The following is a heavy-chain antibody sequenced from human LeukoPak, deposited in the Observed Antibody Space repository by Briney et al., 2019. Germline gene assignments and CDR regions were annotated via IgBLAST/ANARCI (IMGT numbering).Heavy chain of an antibody. V-gene: IGHV1-46*01. CDR1: GYTFTSYY. CDR2: INPSGGST. D-gene: IGHD7-27*01. Sequence: ASVKVSCKASGYTFTSYYMHWVRQAPGQGLEWMGIINPSGGSTSYAQKFQGRVTMTRDTSASTAYMELSSLRSEDTAVYYCARDPMLTGDYWGQGTLVPVSS. J-gene: IGHJ4*02. CDR3: ARDPMLTGDY.